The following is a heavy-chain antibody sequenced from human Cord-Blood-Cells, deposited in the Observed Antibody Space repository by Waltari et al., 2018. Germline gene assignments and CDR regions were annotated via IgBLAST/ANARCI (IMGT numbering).Heavy chain of an antibody. CDR3: ARAANVGDWYFDL. V-gene: IGHV1-2*04. J-gene: IGHJ2*01. CDR2: INPNSGGT. CDR1: GYTFTGYY. Sequence: QVQLVQSGAEVKKPGASVKVSCKASGYTFTGYYMHWVRQATGQGLEWMGWINPNSGGTNYAQKFQGWVTMTRDTSISTAYMELSRLRSDDTAVYYCARAANVGDWYFDLWGRGTLVTVSS. D-gene: IGHD2-15*01.